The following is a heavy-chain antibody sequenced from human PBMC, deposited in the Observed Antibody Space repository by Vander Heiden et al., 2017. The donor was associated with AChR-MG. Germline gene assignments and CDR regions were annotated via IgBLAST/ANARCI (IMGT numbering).Heavy chain of an antibody. J-gene: IGHJ2*01. V-gene: IGHV4-34*01. Sequence: QVQLQQWGAGLLKPSETLSLPCAVYGGSFSGYYWSWIRQHQGKGLEWIGEINHSGSTNYNPSLTSRVTISVDTSKNQFSLKLSSVTAADTAVYYCARRLYSYGVGWYFDLWGRGTLVTVSS. CDR2: INHSGST. CDR3: ARRLYSYGVGWYFDL. D-gene: IGHD5-18*01. CDR1: GGSFSGYY.